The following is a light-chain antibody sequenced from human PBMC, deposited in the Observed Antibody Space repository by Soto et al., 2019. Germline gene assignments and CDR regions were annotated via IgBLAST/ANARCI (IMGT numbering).Light chain of an antibody. CDR3: QQSLSTPT. CDR2: AAS. CDR1: QDIRNY. V-gene: IGKV1-9*01. Sequence: DIQLTQSPSLLSASVGDRVTITCRASQDIRNYLAWYQQRPGKAPKPLVYAASTLQSGVPSRFSGSGSGTEFSLTISSLQPEDFATYYCQQSLSTPTFGGGTKVEI. J-gene: IGKJ4*01.